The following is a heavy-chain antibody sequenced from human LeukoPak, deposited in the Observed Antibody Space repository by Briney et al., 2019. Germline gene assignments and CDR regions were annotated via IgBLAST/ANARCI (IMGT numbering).Heavy chain of an antibody. CDR1: GFTFSSYA. Sequence: PGGSLRLSCAASGFTFSSYAMHWVRQAPGKGLEWVAVISYDGSNKYYADSVKGRFTISRDNSKNTLYLQMNSLRAEDTAVYYCARDQTDTAMVTAGYYYGMDVWGQGTTVTVSS. CDR3: ARDQTDTAMVTAGYYYGMDV. J-gene: IGHJ6*02. CDR2: ISYDGSNK. V-gene: IGHV3-30*04. D-gene: IGHD5-18*01.